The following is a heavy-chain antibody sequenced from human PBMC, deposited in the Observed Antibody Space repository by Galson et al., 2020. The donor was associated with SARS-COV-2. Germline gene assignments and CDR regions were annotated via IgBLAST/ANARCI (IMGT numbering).Heavy chain of an antibody. CDR2: IWYDGSNK. J-gene: IGHJ6*02. CDR1: GFTFSSYG. D-gene: IGHD2-2*01. CDR3: AKADWRGYCSSTSCAYYYYGMDV. Sequence: GESLKISCAASGFTFSSYGMHWVRQAPGKGLEWVAVIWYDGSNKYYADSVKGRFTISRDNSKNTLYLQMNSLRAEDTAVYYCAKADWRGYCSSTSCAYYYYGMDVWGQGTTVTVSS. V-gene: IGHV3-33*06.